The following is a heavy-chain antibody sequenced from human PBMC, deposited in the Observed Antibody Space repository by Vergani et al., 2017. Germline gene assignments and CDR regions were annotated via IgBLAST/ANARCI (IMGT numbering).Heavy chain of an antibody. J-gene: IGHJ6*03. CDR2: IKQDGSEK. CDR1: GFTFSSYW. Sequence: EVQLVESGGGLVQPGGSLRLSCAASGFTFSSYWMSWVRQAPGKGLGWVANIKQDGSEKYYVDSVKGRFTISRDNAKNSLYLQMNSLRAEDTAVYYCARASSSSGYYYYYYMDVWGKGTTVTVSS. D-gene: IGHD6-6*01. V-gene: IGHV3-7*01. CDR3: ARASSSSGYYYYYYMDV.